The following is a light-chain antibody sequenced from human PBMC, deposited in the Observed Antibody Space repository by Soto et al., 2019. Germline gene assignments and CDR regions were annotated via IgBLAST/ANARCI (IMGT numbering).Light chain of an antibody. CDR1: QSISSW. CDR2: KAS. J-gene: IGKJ2*01. V-gene: IGKV1-5*03. CDR3: QQYNAYPHT. Sequence: DIQMTQSPSTLSAFVGDRVTITCRASQSISSWLAWYQQKPGKAPKLLIYKASSLESGVPSRFSGGGSGTEFTLTINGLQPDDFTTYYCQQYNAYPHTFGQGTKVDIK.